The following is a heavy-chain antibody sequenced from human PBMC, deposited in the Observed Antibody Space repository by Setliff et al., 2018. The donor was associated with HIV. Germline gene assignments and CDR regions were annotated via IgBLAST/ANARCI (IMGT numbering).Heavy chain of an antibody. CDR2: IYHSGST. V-gene: IGHV4-34*01. D-gene: IGHD6-19*01. CDR3: ARFGIGGSSGP. Sequence: SETLSLTCAVYGGPFSGYYWSWIRQPPGKGLEWIGEIYHSGSTNYNSSLKSRVTISVDTSKNQFSLKLTSVTAADTAVYYCARFGIGGSSGPWGQGTLVTVSS. CDR1: GGPFSGYY. J-gene: IGHJ5*02.